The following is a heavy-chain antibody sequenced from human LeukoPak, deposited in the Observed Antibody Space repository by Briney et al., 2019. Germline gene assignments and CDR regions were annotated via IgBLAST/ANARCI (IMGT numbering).Heavy chain of an antibody. V-gene: IGHV1-2*06. J-gene: IGHJ4*02. CDR3: ARDRVGCSSSSCYIDY. CDR2: INPSNGGA. D-gene: IGHD2-2*02. Sequence: ASVKVSCEASGYTFTGYYIHWVRQAPGQGLEWMGRINPSNGGASYAQKFQGRVIMTRDTSISTAYMEVSSLRSDDTAIYYCARDRVGCSSSSCYIDYWGQGMLVTVSS. CDR1: GYTFTGYY.